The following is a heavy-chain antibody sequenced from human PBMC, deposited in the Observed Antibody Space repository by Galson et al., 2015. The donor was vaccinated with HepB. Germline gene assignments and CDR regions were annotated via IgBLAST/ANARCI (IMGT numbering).Heavy chain of an antibody. D-gene: IGHD6-13*01. V-gene: IGHV4-39*01. CDR3: ARHQAPKWRRSGSRSGWYGGAFDI. CDR1: AGSINSSYYY. CDR2: FYYSGSI. Sequence: SETLSLTCTVSAGSINSSYYYWGWLRQPPGKGLEWIGSFYYSGSIYYNPSLKSRVTLSADPPKDQFSLSLNSVTAADTALYYCARHQAPKWRRSGSRSGWYGGAFDIWGQGTTVTVSS. J-gene: IGHJ3*02.